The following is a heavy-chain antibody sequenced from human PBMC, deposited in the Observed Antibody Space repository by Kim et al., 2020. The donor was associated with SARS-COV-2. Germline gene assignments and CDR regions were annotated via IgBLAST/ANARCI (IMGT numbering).Heavy chain of an antibody. D-gene: IGHD3-3*01. CDR2: ISGSGDRT. J-gene: IGHJ3*01. V-gene: IGHV3-23*01. Sequence: GGSLRLSCTATGLTFDNYAMTWVRQAPGKGLEWVSVISGSGDRTYYADSVKGRFTISRDNSKNMLYVQMNSLRAGDTAVYYCAKDIQSGPRFLEWLFGGLDVWGQATMVTVSS. CDR1: GLTFDNYA. CDR3: AKDIQSGPRFLEWLFGGLDV.